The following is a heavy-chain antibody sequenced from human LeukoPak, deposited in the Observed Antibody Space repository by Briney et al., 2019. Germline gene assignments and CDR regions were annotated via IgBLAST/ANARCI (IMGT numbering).Heavy chain of an antibody. CDR1: GGSISSGDYY. J-gene: IGHJ4*02. D-gene: IGHD5-18*01. Sequence: SETLSLTCTVSGGSISSGDYYWSWIRQPPGKGLEWIGYIYFSGSTYYNPSLKSRVTISVDTSKNQFSLKLSSVTAADTAVYYCARVGSNYGVPFDYWAQETLVTVSS. CDR2: IYFSGST. CDR3: ARVGSNYGVPFDY. V-gene: IGHV4-30-4*01.